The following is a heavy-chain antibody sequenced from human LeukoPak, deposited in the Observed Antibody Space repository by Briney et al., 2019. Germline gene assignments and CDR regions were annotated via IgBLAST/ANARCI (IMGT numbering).Heavy chain of an antibody. J-gene: IGHJ3*02. CDR1: GFTFDDYA. Sequence: PGRSLRLSCAASGFTFDDYAMHWVRQAPGKGLEWVSGISWNSGSIGYADSAKGRFTISRDNAKNSLYLQMNSLRAEDMALYYCAKGKVGGWYLGAFDIWGQGTMVTVSS. CDR2: ISWNSGSI. D-gene: IGHD6-19*01. CDR3: AKGKVGGWYLGAFDI. V-gene: IGHV3-9*03.